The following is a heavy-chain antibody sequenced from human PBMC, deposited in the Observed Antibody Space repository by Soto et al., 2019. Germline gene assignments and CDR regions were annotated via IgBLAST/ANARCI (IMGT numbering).Heavy chain of an antibody. V-gene: IGHV1-69*13. CDR3: ARGEQMVYARMAAFDI. CDR1: GGTFSSYA. D-gene: IGHD2-8*01. CDR2: IIPIFGTA. J-gene: IGHJ3*02. Sequence: ASVKVSCKASGGTFSSYAISWVRQAPGQGLEWMGGIIPIFGTANYAQKFQGRVTITADESTSTAYMELSSLRSEDTAVYYCARGEQMVYARMAAFDIWGQGTMVTVSS.